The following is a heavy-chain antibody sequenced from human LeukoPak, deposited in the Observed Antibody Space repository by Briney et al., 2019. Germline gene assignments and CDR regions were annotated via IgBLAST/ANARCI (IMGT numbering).Heavy chain of an antibody. D-gene: IGHD3-3*01. J-gene: IGHJ4*02. Sequence: GGSLRLSCAASGFTFSDYYMSWIRQAPGKGLEWVSYITTSGKTIYYADSVKGRFTISRDNANNSLYLQMNSLRAEDTAVYYCARGVGIAGYWSVGTPYYFDYWGQGTLVTVSS. V-gene: IGHV3-11*01. CDR1: GFTFSDYY. CDR2: ITTSGKTI. CDR3: ARGVGIAGYWSVGTPYYFDY.